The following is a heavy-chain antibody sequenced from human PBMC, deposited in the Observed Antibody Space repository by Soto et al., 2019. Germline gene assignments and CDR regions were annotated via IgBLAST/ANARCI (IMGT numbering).Heavy chain of an antibody. CDR2: INVDGSTT. Sequence: GGSLRLSCAASGFSFSSYWMHWVRQAPGKGLVWVSRINVDGSTTTYADSVKGRFTISRDNSKNTLYLQMNSLRAEDTAVYYCARDPHYFYDSTGYYDYWGQGTLVTVSS. CDR3: ARDPHYFYDSTGYYDY. CDR1: GFSFSSYW. J-gene: IGHJ4*02. V-gene: IGHV3-74*01. D-gene: IGHD3-22*01.